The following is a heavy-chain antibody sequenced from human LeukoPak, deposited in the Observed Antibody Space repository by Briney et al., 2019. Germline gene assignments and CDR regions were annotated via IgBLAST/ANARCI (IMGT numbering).Heavy chain of an antibody. Sequence: SGGSLRLSCAASGFTFSSYAMSWVRQAPGKGLEWVSAISGSGGGTYYADSVKGRFTISRDNSKNTLYLQMNSLRAEDTAVYYCAKEGGSYYNYYYYMDVWGKGTTVTVSS. J-gene: IGHJ6*03. CDR3: AKEGGSYYNYYYYMDV. CDR1: GFTFSSYA. D-gene: IGHD1-26*01. CDR2: ISGSGGGT. V-gene: IGHV3-23*01.